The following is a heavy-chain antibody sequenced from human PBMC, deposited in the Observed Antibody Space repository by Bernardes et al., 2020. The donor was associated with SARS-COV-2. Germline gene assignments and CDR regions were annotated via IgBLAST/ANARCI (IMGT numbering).Heavy chain of an antibody. CDR2: LGYAGSNK. Sequence: GGSLRPSFAASGFTFIPYGMHWVRQAPGKGLEWLAVLGYAGSNKYYADSVKGRFTISRDNSKTTLNLQMNSLRAEDTAVYYCASGMNPYCGGDCYSDYWGQGTLVTVSS. CDR1: GFTFIPYG. V-gene: IGHV3-33*01. J-gene: IGHJ4*02. D-gene: IGHD2-21*02. CDR3: ASGMNPYCGGDCYSDY.